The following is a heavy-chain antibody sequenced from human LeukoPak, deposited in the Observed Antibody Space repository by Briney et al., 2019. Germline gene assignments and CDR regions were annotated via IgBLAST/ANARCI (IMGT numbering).Heavy chain of an antibody. D-gene: IGHD6-19*01. CDR1: GGSFSGYY. Sequence: SETLSLTCAVYGGSFSGYYWRWIRQPPGKGLEWSGEINHSGSTNYNPSLKSRVTISVDTSKNQFSLKLSSVTAADTAVYYCARAPSRPRGGWLAEYFQHWGQGALVTVAS. V-gene: IGHV4-34*01. J-gene: IGHJ1*01. CDR3: ARAPSRPRGGWLAEYFQH. CDR2: INHSGST.